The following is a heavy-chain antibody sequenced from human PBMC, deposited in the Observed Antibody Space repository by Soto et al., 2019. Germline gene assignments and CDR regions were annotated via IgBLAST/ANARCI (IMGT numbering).Heavy chain of an antibody. CDR1: GFTFSSYS. CDR3: ARDGKGAAYTHGPYYFDY. Sequence: GGSLRLSCAASGFTFSSYSMNWVRQAPGKGLEWISYITSTSSAINYADSVRGRFTISRDNAMRPLFLHMNSLRDEDTAVYYCARDGKGAAYTHGPYYFDYWGQGALVTVSS. D-gene: IGHD1-1*01. CDR2: ITSTSSAI. J-gene: IGHJ4*02. V-gene: IGHV3-48*02.